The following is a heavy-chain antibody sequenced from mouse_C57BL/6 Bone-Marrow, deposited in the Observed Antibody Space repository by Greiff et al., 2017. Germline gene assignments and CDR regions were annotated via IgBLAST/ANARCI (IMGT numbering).Heavy chain of an antibody. CDR3: ARWLLGWYFDV. D-gene: IGHD2-3*01. CDR1: GYTFTSYG. Sequence: VKLVESGAELARPGASVKLSCKASGYTFTSYGISWVKQRTGQGLEWIGEIYPRSGNTYYNEKLKGKATLTADKSSSTAYMEIRSLTSEDSAVYFCARWLLGWYFDVWGTGTTVTVSS. J-gene: IGHJ1*03. V-gene: IGHV1-81*01. CDR2: IYPRSGNT.